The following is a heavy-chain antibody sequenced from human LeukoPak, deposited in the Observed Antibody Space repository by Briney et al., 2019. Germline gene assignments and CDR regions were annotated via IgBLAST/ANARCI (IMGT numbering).Heavy chain of an antibody. D-gene: IGHD3-16*02. Sequence: PGGSLRLSCAASGFTFSSYAMSWVRQAPGKGLEWVSAISGSGGSTYYADSVKGRFTISRDNSKNTLYLQMNSLRAEDTAVYYCAKGGFGGVIVIFFSGVNTNMDVWGKGTTVTVSS. V-gene: IGHV3-23*01. CDR3: AKGGFGGVIVIFFSGVNTNMDV. J-gene: IGHJ6*03. CDR1: GFTFSSYA. CDR2: ISGSGGST.